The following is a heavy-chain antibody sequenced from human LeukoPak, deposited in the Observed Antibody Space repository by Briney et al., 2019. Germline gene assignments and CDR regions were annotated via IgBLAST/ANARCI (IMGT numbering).Heavy chain of an antibody. CDR2: VSGRGGSA. V-gene: IGHV3-23*01. CDR3: AKESSGLYGELGY. CDR1: GFTFSNYA. D-gene: IGHD6-19*01. Sequence: QPGGSLRLSCAASGFTFSNYAMSWVRHAPGKGLEWVSAVSGRGGSAIYTDSVKGRFTISRDNSRNTLYLQMNSLRVEDTAVYYCAKESSGLYGELGYWGQGTLVTVSS. J-gene: IGHJ4*02.